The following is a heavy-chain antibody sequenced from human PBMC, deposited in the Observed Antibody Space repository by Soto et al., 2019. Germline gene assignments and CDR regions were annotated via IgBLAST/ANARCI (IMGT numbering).Heavy chain of an antibody. CDR2: INPNSGGT. Sequence: GGPVKVSCKASGYTFTGYYMHWVRQAPGQGLEWMGWINPNSGGTNYAQKFQGWVTMTRDTSISTAYMELSRLRSDDTAVYYCAREHCSSTSCYIDYWGQGTLVTVPS. J-gene: IGHJ4*02. D-gene: IGHD2-2*02. V-gene: IGHV1-2*04. CDR3: AREHCSSTSCYIDY. CDR1: GYTFTGYY.